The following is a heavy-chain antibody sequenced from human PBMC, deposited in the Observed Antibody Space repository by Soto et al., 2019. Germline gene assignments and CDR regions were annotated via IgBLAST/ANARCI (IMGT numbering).Heavy chain of an antibody. J-gene: IGHJ6*02. V-gene: IGHV3-21*01. CDR1: GFNFRSYS. CDR3: ARRDYYYYGFDV. CDR2: ISTSSSYI. Sequence: EVQLVESGGGLVKPGGSLRLSCVASGFNFRSYSMNWVRQAPGKGLEWVSSISTSSSYIYYADSVKGRFTISRDNAKNSLYLQMNSLSAEDTAVYYYARRDYYYYGFDVWGQGTTVTVSS.